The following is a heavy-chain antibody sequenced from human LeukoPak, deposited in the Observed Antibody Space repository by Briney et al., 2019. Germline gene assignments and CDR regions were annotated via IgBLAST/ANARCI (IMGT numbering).Heavy chain of an antibody. J-gene: IGHJ5*02. CDR1: GYTFTSYD. CDR3: ARGHFYDFWSGYGNWFDP. V-gene: IGHV1-8*01. Sequence: ASVKVSCKASGYTFTSYDINWVRQATGQGLEWMGWMNPNSGNTGYAQKFQGRVTMTRNTSISTAYMELSSLRSEDTAVYYCARGHFYDFWSGYGNWFDPWGQGTLVTVSS. CDR2: MNPNSGNT. D-gene: IGHD3-3*01.